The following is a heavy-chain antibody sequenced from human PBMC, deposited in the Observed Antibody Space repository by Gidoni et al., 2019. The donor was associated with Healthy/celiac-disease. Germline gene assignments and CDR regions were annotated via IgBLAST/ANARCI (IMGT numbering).Heavy chain of an antibody. V-gene: IGHV1-46*01. Sequence: QVQLVQSGAEVKKPGASVKVSCKASGYTFTSSYMHWVRQAPGQGLEWMGIINPSGGSTSYAQKFQGRVTMTRDTSTSTVYMELSSLRSEDTAVYYCARDCVVRGPGDYWGQGTLVTVSS. CDR3: ARDCVVRGPGDY. J-gene: IGHJ4*02. D-gene: IGHD3-10*01. CDR1: GYTFTSSY. CDR2: INPSGGST.